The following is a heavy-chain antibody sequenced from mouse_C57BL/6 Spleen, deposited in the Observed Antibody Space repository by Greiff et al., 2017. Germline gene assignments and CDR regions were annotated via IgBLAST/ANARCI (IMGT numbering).Heavy chain of an antibody. D-gene: IGHD1-1*01. Sequence: EVQLHESGGGLVQPGGSLSLSCAASGFTFTDYYMSWVRQPPGKALEWLGFIRNKANGYTTEYSASVKGRFTISRDNSQSILYLQMNALRAEDSATYYCARSYGSYWYFDVWGTGTTVTVSS. V-gene: IGHV7-3*01. CDR2: IRNKANGYTT. CDR1: GFTFTDYY. J-gene: IGHJ1*03. CDR3: ARSYGSYWYFDV.